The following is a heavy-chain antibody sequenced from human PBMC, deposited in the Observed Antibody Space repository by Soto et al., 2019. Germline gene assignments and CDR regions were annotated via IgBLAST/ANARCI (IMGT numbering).Heavy chain of an antibody. V-gene: IGHV4-39*01. CDR1: GGSISSSSYY. CDR2: IYYSGST. D-gene: IGHD2-15*01. Sequence: PSETLSLTCTVSGGSISSSSYYWGWIRQPPGKGLEWIGSIYYSGSTYYNPSLKSRVTISVDTSKNQFSLKLSSVTAADTAVYYCARHRPGGDIVVVVAARRRFDYWGQGTLVTVSS. J-gene: IGHJ4*02. CDR3: ARHRPGGDIVVVVAARRRFDY.